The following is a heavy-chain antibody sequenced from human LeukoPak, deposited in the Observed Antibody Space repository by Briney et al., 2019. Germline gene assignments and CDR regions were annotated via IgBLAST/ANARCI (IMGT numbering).Heavy chain of an antibody. Sequence: SQTLSLTCAISGDSVSTNSAAWNWITQSPSRGLDWLGRTYYRSKWSHYYAPSVQIRITINPDTSKNQFSLHLNSVTPEDTAVYYCARGNRDFDSWGQGTLVTVSS. CDR2: TYYRSKWSH. CDR3: ARGNRDFDS. D-gene: IGHD2-21*02. CDR1: GDSVSTNSAA. V-gene: IGHV6-1*01. J-gene: IGHJ5*01.